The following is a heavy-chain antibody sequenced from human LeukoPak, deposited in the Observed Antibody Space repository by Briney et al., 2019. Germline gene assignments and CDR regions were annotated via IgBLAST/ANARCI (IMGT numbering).Heavy chain of an antibody. CDR3: ARGRSAYYYGSGSYYSPPYYYYGMDV. J-gene: IGHJ6*02. D-gene: IGHD3-10*01. CDR2: INHSGST. Sequence: SETLSLTCAVYGGSFSGYYWSWIRQPPGKGLEWIGEINHSGSTKYNPSLKSRVTISVDTSKNQFSLKLSSVTAADTAVYYCARGRSAYYYGSGSYYSPPYYYYGMDVWGQGTTVTVSS. V-gene: IGHV4-34*01. CDR1: GGSFSGYY.